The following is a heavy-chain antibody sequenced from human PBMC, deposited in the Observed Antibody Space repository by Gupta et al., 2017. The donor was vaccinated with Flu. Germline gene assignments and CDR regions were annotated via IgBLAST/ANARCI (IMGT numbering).Heavy chain of an antibody. CDR1: FTFNNFV. Sequence: FTFNNFVMGWVRQPPGRGLEWVSSLSAIGVSTYYADAVKGRFTISRDNSKNMSYLQMDSLRVEDTAVYFCAKTRSTVGTTILFDYWGQGILGTVSS. CDR3: AKTRSTVGTTILFDY. J-gene: IGHJ4*02. D-gene: IGHD2-21*02. CDR2: LSAIGVST. V-gene: IGHV3-23*01.